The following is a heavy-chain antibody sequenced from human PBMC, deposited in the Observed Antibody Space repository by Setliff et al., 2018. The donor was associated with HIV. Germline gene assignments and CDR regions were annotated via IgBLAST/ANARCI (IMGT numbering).Heavy chain of an antibody. J-gene: IGHJ4*02. CDR3: ARDQSDWFY. CDR1: GYSVNSDYL. CDR2: IYHSEYT. Sequence: SETLSLTCTVSGYSVNSDYLWCWIRQAPGKGLEWIGEIYHSEYTNYNPSLKSRVTISVDTSKSQFSLKLNSVTAADTAVYYCARDQSDWFYWGQGTLVTVSS. V-gene: IGHV4-38-2*02. D-gene: IGHD3-3*01.